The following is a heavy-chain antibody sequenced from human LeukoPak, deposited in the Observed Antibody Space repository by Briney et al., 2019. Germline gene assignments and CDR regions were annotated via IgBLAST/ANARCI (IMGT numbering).Heavy chain of an antibody. J-gene: IGHJ4*02. CDR1: GFTFSSYG. V-gene: IGHV3-30*02. D-gene: IGHD2-2*01. CDR2: IRYDGSNK. Sequence: PGGSLRLSCAASGFTFSSYGMHWVRLAPGKGLEWVAFIRYDGSNKYYADSVKGRFTISRDDSRNTLYLQMNSLRAEDTALYYCAKNHRDAGDYWGQGTLVTVSS. CDR3: AKNHRDAGDY.